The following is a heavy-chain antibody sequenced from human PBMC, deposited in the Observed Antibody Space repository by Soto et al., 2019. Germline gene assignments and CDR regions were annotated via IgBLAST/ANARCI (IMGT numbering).Heavy chain of an antibody. D-gene: IGHD6-13*01. J-gene: IGHJ1*01. CDR1: GFTFDDYA. CDR3: VKDESINWYSGHFRH. Sequence: GGSLRLSCAASGFTFDDYAMHWVRQVPGKGLEWVSGINWNSGSIGYADSVKGRFVISRDNAKNSLHLQMNSLRAEDTAFYYCVKDESINWYSGHFRHWGQGTLVTVSS. V-gene: IGHV3-9*01. CDR2: INWNSGSI.